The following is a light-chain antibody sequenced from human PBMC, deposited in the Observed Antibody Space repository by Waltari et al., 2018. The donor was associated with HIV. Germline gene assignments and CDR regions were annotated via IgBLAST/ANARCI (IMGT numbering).Light chain of an antibody. Sequence: QSVLTQPPSVSGTPGQTVTIPCSGTHFNIGSHSVYWYQQVPGTTPKLLINKDNQRPSGVSDRFSGSKSGTSASLVISGLRSEDEADYYCATWDDIPRGIWGFGGGTKLTVL. J-gene: IGLJ3*02. V-gene: IGLV1-47*01. CDR2: KDN. CDR1: HFNIGSHS. CDR3: ATWDDIPRGIWG.